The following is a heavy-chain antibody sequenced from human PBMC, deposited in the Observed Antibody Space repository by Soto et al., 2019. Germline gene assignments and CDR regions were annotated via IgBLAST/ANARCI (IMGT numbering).Heavy chain of an antibody. CDR2: IYYSGST. V-gene: IGHV4-59*01. CDR1: GGSTSSYY. Sequence: PSETLSLTCTVSGGSTSSYYWNWIRQPPGKGLEWIGYIYYSGSTNYNASLKSRVTISVDTSKNQFSLKLSSVTAADTAVYYCARRYGGNFDYWGQGTLVTVSS. D-gene: IGHD1-26*01. J-gene: IGHJ4*02. CDR3: ARRYGGNFDY.